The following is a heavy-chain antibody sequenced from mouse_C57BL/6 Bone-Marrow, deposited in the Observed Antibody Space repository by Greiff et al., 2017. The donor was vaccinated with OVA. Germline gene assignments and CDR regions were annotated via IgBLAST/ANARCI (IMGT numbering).Heavy chain of an antibody. Sequence: EVKLMESGGGLVKPGGSLKLSCAASGFTFSSYAMSWVRQTPEKRLEWVATISDGGSYTYYPDNVKGRFTISRDNAKNNLYLQMSHLKSEDTAMYYCARVLRSYYYAMDYWGQGTSVTVSS. CDR1: GFTFSSYA. CDR2: ISDGGSYT. V-gene: IGHV5-4*03. D-gene: IGHD1-1*01. CDR3: ARVLRSYYYAMDY. J-gene: IGHJ4*01.